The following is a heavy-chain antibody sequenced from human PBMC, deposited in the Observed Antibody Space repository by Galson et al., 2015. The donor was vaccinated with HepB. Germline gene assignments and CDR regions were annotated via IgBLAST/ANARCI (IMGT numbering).Heavy chain of an antibody. CDR2: IIPIFGIA. CDR3: ARAPSICSGGSCYSSSLYYYYGMDV. D-gene: IGHD2-15*01. J-gene: IGHJ6*02. Sequence: SVKVSCKASGGTFSSYAISWVRQAPGQGLEWMGGIIPIFGIANYAQKFQGRVTITADESTSTAYMELSSLRSEDTAVYYCARAPSICSGGSCYSSSLYYYYGMDVWGQGTTVTVSS. V-gene: IGHV1-69*13. CDR1: GGTFSSYA.